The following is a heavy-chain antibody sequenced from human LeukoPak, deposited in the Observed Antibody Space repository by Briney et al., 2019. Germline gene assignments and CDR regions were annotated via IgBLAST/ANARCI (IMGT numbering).Heavy chain of an antibody. D-gene: IGHD6-19*01. J-gene: IGHJ3*02. CDR1: GYSFTSYW. Sequence: GESLKISCKGSGYSFTSYWIGWVRQMPGKGLEWMGIIYPGDSDTRYSPSFQGQVTISADKSISTAYLQWSSLKASDTAMYYCARQRIAVAGTGAFDIWGQGTMVTVSS. CDR3: ARQRIAVAGTGAFDI. V-gene: IGHV5-51*01. CDR2: IYPGDSDT.